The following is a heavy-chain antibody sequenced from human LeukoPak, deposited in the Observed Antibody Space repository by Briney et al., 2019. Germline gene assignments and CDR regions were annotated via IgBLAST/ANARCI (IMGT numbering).Heavy chain of an antibody. Sequence: ASVRVSCKASGYTFTAYYLHWVRQAPGQGLEWMGWINPNSGGTNYAQKFQGRVTMTRDTSISTAYMELSRLRSDDTAVYYCARSFASYSSSWIDYWGQGTLVTVSS. CDR2: INPNSGGT. V-gene: IGHV1-2*02. D-gene: IGHD6-13*01. CDR3: ARSFASYSSSWIDY. J-gene: IGHJ4*02. CDR1: GYTFTAYY.